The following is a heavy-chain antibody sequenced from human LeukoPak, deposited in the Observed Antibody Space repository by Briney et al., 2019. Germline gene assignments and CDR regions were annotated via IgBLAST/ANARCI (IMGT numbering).Heavy chain of an antibody. V-gene: IGHV3-21*01. J-gene: IGHJ4*02. CDR3: ARGGRDIVVVVAATRPY. Sequence: GGSLRLSCAASGFTFSSYSMNWVRQAPGKGLEWVSFISTSSSYIYYADSVKGRFTISRDNAKNSLYLQMNSLRAEDTAVYYCARGGRDIVVVVAATRPYWGQGTLVTFSS. CDR2: ISTSSSYI. CDR1: GFTFSSYS. D-gene: IGHD2-15*01.